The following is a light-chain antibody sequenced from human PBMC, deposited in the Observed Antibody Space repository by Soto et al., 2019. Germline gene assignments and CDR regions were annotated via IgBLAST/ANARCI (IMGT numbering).Light chain of an antibody. V-gene: IGKV3-20*01. CDR3: QQCARSPLA. CDR1: QNVARNY. Sequence: EIVLTQSPGTLSLSPGERATLSCRASQNVARNYLAWYQQRPGQAPRLLIYDASTRATGIPDRFSGSGSGTDFTLTISRLEPEDFAVYFCQQCARSPLAFGGGTKVDI. J-gene: IGKJ4*01. CDR2: DAS.